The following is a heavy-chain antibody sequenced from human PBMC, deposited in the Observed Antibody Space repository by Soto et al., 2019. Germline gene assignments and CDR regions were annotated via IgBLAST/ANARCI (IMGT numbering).Heavy chain of an antibody. J-gene: IGHJ6*02. V-gene: IGHV3-21*01. CDR3: AREKYYDFWSDYYYYYGMDV. CDR2: ISSSSSYI. Sequence: XGSLRLSCAASGFTFSSYSMNWVRQAPGKGLEWVSSISSSSSYIYYADSVKGRFTISRDNAKNSLYLQMNSLRAEDTAVYYCAREKYYDFWSDYYYYYGMDVWGQGTTVTVSS. D-gene: IGHD3-3*01. CDR1: GFTFSSYS.